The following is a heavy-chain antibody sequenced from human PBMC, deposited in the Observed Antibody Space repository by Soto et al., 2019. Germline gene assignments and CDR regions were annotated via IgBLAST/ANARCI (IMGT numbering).Heavy chain of an antibody. D-gene: IGHD3-10*01. CDR2: MNEDGGTT. CDR3: ASDLSGRADV. J-gene: IGHJ6*02. Sequence: GGSLRLSCAASGFTFSSYWMHWVRQAPGKGLVWVSRMNEDGGTTDYADSVKGRFTISRDNAKNTLYLQMNSLRVEDTPVYYCASDLSGRADVWGQGTRGTVS. V-gene: IGHV3-74*01. CDR1: GFTFSSYW.